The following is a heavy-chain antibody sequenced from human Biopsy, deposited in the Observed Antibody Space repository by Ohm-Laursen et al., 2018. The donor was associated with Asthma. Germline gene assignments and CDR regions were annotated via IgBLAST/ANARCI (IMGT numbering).Heavy chain of an antibody. V-gene: IGHV1-69*01. Sequence: YSVTVSCKSLGGTFNTYVIGWVRQAPGQGLEWIGGINSVFGTTTYPQKFQDRVTITADDSTSTVNMALSSLRSEDTAVYYCARKAGSCISRTCYSLDFWGQGTLVTASS. CDR1: GGTFNTYV. J-gene: IGHJ4*02. D-gene: IGHD2-2*01. CDR3: ARKAGSCISRTCYSLDF. CDR2: INSVFGTT.